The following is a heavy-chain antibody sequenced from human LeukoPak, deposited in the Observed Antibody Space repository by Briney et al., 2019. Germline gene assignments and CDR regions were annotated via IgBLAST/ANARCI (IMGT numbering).Heavy chain of an antibody. CDR3: ARGQGYCSSTSCSNWFDP. V-gene: IGHV4-34*01. J-gene: IGHJ5*02. CDR2: INHGGST. Sequence: SETLSLTCAVYGGSFSGYYWSWIRQPPGKGLEWIGEINHGGSTNYNPSLKSRVTISVDTSKNQFSLKLSSVTAADTAVYYCARGQGYCSSTSCSNWFDPWGQGTLVTVSS. D-gene: IGHD2-2*01. CDR1: GGSFSGYY.